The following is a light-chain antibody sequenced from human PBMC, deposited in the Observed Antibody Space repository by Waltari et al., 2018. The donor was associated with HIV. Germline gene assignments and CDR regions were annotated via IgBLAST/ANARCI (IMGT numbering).Light chain of an antibody. CDR3: LLSYSGNLI. V-gene: IGLV7-46*01. CDR2: DPD. Sequence: QAVVTQEPSLTVSPGGTLTLTCGSNTGVVPSGHSPFWFQQKPGQAPRTLIYDPDNTHSGTPARFSGSLLGGKAALTLSGAQPEDEADYYCLLSYSGNLIFGTGTKVTVL. J-gene: IGLJ1*01. CDR1: TGVVPSGHS.